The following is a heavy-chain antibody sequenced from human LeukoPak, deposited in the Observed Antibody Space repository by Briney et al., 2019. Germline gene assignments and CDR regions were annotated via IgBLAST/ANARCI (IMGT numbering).Heavy chain of an antibody. J-gene: IGHJ4*02. D-gene: IGHD6-19*01. CDR1: GGSISSYY. CDR3: ARSIAVAGLYY. Sequence: PSETLSLTCTVSGGSISSYYWSWIRQPPGKGLEWIGYIYYSGSTNYNPSLKSRVTISVDTSKNQFSLKLSSVTAADTAVYYCARSIAVAGLYYWGQGTLVTVSS. CDR2: IYYSGST. V-gene: IGHV4-59*12.